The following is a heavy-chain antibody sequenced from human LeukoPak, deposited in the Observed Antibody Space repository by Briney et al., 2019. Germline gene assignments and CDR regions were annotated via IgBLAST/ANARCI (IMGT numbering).Heavy chain of an antibody. J-gene: IGHJ4*02. Sequence: ASVKVSCKASGYTFTSYGISWIRQAPRQGLEWMGWISVYNGNTNYVQKFQDRVTMTTDTSTSTAYMELRSLRSDDTAVYYCARVQPHRIHYDNSDYPTRNDYWGQGTLVTVSS. CDR1: GYTFTSYG. CDR3: ARVQPHRIHYDNSDYPTRNDY. D-gene: IGHD3-22*01. CDR2: ISVYNGNT. V-gene: IGHV1-18*01.